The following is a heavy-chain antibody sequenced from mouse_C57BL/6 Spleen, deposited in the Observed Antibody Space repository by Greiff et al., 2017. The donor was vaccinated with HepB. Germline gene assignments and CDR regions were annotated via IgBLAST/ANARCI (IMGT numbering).Heavy chain of an antibody. D-gene: IGHD1-1*01. J-gene: IGHJ2*01. CDR2: ISDGGSYT. V-gene: IGHV5-4*01. CDR3: ARDSLYYYGSSFDY. Sequence: EVQLVESGGGLVKPGGSLKLSCAASGFTFSSYAMSWVRQTPEKRLEWVATISDGGSYTYYPDNVKGRFTISRDNAKNNLYLQMSHLKSEDTAMYYCARDSLYYYGSSFDYWGQGTTLTVSS. CDR1: GFTFSSYA.